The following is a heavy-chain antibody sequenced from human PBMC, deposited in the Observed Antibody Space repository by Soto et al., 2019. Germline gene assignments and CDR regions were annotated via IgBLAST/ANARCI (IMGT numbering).Heavy chain of an antibody. D-gene: IGHD3-3*01. CDR2: IYYSGST. J-gene: IGHJ3*02. CDR3: ARQITIFGVVRI. CDR1: GGSISSGGYY. V-gene: IGHV4-31*03. Sequence: SETLSLTCTVSGGSISSGGYYWSWIRQHPGKGLEWIGYIYYSGSTYYNPSLKSRVTISVDTSKNQFSLKLSSVTAADTAVYYCARQITIFGVVRIWGQGTMVTVS.